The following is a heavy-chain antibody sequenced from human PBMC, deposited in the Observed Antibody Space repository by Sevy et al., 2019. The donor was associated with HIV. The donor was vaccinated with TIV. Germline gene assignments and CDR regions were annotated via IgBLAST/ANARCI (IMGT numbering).Heavy chain of an antibody. Sequence: SETLSLTCTVSGGSISSYYWSRIRQPPGKGLEWIGYIYYSGSTNYNPSLKSRVTISVDTSKNQFSLKLSSVTAADTAVYYCARFRSGYSSSDAFDYWGQGTLVTVSS. D-gene: IGHD6-6*01. J-gene: IGHJ4*02. CDR1: GGSISSYY. CDR3: ARFRSGYSSSDAFDY. V-gene: IGHV4-59*08. CDR2: IYYSGST.